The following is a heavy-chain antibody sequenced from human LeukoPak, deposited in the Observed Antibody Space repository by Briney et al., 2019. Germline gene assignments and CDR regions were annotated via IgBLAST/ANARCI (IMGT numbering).Heavy chain of an antibody. CDR2: ISSGTYI. V-gene: IGHV3-21*01. CDR1: GFAFSNYN. Sequence: GGSLRLSCAASGFAFSNYNMDWVRQAPGKGLEWLSSISSGTYIYYADSVEGRFTISRDNAKNSVYLQMTSLRAEDTAVYYCAREYYDGGNSGYYYVELYYFDSWGQGTLVTVSS. D-gene: IGHD3-22*01. J-gene: IGHJ4*02. CDR3: AREYYDGGNSGYYYVELYYFDS.